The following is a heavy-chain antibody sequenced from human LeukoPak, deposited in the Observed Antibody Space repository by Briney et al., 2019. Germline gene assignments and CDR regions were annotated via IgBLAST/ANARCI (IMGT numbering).Heavy chain of an antibody. V-gene: IGHV3-7*01. Sequence: PGGSLRLSCAASGFTFSSYWMSWVRQAPGKGLEWVANIKHDGSEKCYVDSVKGRFTISRDNAKNSLYLQMNSLRAEDTAVYYCARPDYDYQYFDYWAREPWSPSPQ. CDR1: GFTFSSYW. D-gene: IGHD3-3*01. CDR3: ARPDYDYQYFDY. CDR2: IKHDGSEK. J-gene: IGHJ4*02.